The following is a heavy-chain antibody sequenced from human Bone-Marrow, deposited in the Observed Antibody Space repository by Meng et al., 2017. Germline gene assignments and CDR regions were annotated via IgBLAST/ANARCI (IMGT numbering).Heavy chain of an antibody. V-gene: IGHV3-30*01. CDR3: ARDPRLLWFGELKT. J-gene: IGHJ5*02. D-gene: IGHD3-10*01. Sequence: VEGVESGGGVHRAGRSLRGSCHSSGFTFRSYAMHWVRQAPGKALVWVVVISYDGSNKYHEEAVKGRFTISRDNSKNTLYLQMNSLRAEDTDVYYCARDPRLLWFGELKTWGQGTLVTVSS. CDR1: GFTFRSYA. CDR2: ISYDGSNK.